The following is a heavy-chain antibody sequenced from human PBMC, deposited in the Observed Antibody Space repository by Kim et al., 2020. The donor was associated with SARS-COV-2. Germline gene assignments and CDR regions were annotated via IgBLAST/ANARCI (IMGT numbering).Heavy chain of an antibody. CDR1: GGSLSSSGYY. CDR2: IYYRGST. D-gene: IGHD3-22*01. J-gene: IGHJ4*02. CDR3: ARDYDSSGYYDI. Sequence: SETLSLTCTVSGGSLSSSGYYWSWFRQHPGKGLEWIGYIYYRGSTSDSPSLKSRLTTSVDTSKHQFSLKRSSVSAADPAVYYGARDYDSSGYYDIWGQGIVVTVSS. V-gene: IGHV4-31*03.